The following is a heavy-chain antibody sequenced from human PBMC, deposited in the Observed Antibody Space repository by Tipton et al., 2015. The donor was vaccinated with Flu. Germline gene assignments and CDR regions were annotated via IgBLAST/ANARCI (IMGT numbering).Heavy chain of an antibody. D-gene: IGHD5-24*01. CDR2: FYYTESA. CDR3: AGDGYNRHYGMDV. J-gene: IGHJ6*02. V-gene: IGHV4-59*12. CDR1: GASISSYY. Sequence: GASISSYYWSWIRQPPGKGLEWIGYFYYTESAYYNPSLKSRVTISVDTSKNQFSLRLSSVTAADTAVYYCAGDGYNRHYGMDVWGQGTTVTVSS.